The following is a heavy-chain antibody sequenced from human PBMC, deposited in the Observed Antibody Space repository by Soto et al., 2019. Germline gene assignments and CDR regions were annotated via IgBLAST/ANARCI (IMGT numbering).Heavy chain of an antibody. J-gene: IGHJ4*02. CDR3: ARGSVGPTTDFDY. V-gene: IGHV1-2*04. CDR2: INPNGGGR. CDR1: GYTFTGFH. D-gene: IGHD1-26*01. Sequence: QVQLVQSGAEVKQPGASVKVSCKASGYTFTGFHIHWVGQAPGQGLGWRGWINPNGGGRNYAQKFQGWVTMTRDTSSSTAYMELSRLKSDDTAVYYCARGSVGPTTDFDYWGQGTLVTVSS.